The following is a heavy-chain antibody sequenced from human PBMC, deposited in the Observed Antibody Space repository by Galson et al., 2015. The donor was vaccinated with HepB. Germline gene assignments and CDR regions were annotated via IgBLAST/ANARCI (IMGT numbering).Heavy chain of an antibody. CDR3: AKDRMHSGRPQYGMDV. V-gene: IGHV3-23*01. J-gene: IGHJ6*02. Sequence: SLRLSCAASGFTFSSYAMSWVRQAPGKGLEWVSAISGSGGSTYYADSVKGRFTISRDNSKNTLYLQMNSLRAEDTAVYYCAKDRMHSGRPQYGMDVWGQGTTVTVSS. CDR2: ISGSGGST. D-gene: IGHD1-26*01. CDR1: GFTFSSYA.